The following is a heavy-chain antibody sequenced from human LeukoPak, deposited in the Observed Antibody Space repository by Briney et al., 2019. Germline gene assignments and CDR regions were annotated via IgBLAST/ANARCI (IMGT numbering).Heavy chain of an antibody. CDR1: GGSFSGYY. J-gene: IGHJ4*02. V-gene: IGHV4-34*01. Sequence: ASETLSLTCAVYGGSFSGYYWSWIRQPPGKGLEWIGEINHSGSTNYNPSLKSRVTISVDTSKNQFSLKLSSVTAADTAVYYCASDLLGNFDYWGQGTLVTVSS. CDR2: INHSGST. CDR3: ASDLLGNFDY.